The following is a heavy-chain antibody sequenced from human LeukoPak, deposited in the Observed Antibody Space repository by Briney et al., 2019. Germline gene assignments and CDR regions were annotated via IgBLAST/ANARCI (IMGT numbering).Heavy chain of an antibody. Sequence: GGSLRLSCAASGFTFSSYSMNWVRQAPGKGLEWVSYISSSSSTIYYADSVKGRFTISRDNAKNSLYLQMNSLRAEDTAVYYCARAIWNYPNSCFDYWGQGTLVTVSS. D-gene: IGHD1-7*01. V-gene: IGHV3-48*01. CDR2: ISSSSSTI. CDR3: ARAIWNYPNSCFDY. CDR1: GFTFSSYS. J-gene: IGHJ4*02.